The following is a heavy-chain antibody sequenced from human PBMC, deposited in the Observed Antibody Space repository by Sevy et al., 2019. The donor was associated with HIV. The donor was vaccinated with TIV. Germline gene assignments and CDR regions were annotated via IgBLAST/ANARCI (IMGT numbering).Heavy chain of an antibody. Sequence: SETLSLTCTVSGGSISGYYWTWIRQSPGKGLEWIGYIHYSGSTNYNPSLEGRVTISGDKSKNQFSLRLTSVTAADTAVYYCARKYSYGSNFDYWGQGTLVTVSS. V-gene: IGHV4-59*01. CDR2: IHYSGST. J-gene: IGHJ4*02. CDR3: ARKYSYGSNFDY. CDR1: GGSISGYY. D-gene: IGHD5-18*01.